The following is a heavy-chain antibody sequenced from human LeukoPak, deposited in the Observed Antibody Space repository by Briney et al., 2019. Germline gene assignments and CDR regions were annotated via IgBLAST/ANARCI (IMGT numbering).Heavy chain of an antibody. V-gene: IGHV7-4-1*02. CDR2: INTSTGNP. CDR1: GYTFTSYA. CDR3: ARDSHSGSYGGGWFDP. D-gene: IGHD1-26*01. Sequence: GASVKVSCKASGYTFTSYAMNWVRQAPGQGLEWMGWINTSTGNPTYAQGFTGRFVFSLDTSVSTAYLQISSLKAEDTAVYYCARDSHSGSYGGGWFDPWGQGTLVTVSS. J-gene: IGHJ5*02.